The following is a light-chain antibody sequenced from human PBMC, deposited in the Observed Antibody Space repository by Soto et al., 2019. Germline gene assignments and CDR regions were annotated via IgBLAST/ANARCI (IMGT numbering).Light chain of an antibody. J-gene: IGKJ1*01. Sequence: DIQMTQSPSSLSASVGDRVTITCRASQGISNYLAWYQQKPGRVPTLLISAASTLQSGVPSRLSGSGSGTDFTLTITSLQPEDVATYYCQRYNDGSTFGQGTKVEI. CDR3: QRYNDGST. CDR2: AAS. V-gene: IGKV1-27*01. CDR1: QGISNY.